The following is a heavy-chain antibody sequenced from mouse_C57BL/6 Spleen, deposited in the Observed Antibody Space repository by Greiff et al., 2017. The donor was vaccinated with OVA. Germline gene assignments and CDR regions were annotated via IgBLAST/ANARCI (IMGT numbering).Heavy chain of an antibody. J-gene: IGHJ1*03. CDR3: ARGYYDWYFDV. Sequence: VQLQQSGPELVKPGASVKIPCKASGYTFTDYNMDWVKQSHGKSLEWIGDINPNNGGTISNQQFKGKATLTVDKSSSTAYMELRSLTSEDTAVYYCARGYYDWYFDVWGTGTTVTVSS. V-gene: IGHV1-18*01. D-gene: IGHD2-3*01. CDR2: INPNNGGT. CDR1: GYTFTDYN.